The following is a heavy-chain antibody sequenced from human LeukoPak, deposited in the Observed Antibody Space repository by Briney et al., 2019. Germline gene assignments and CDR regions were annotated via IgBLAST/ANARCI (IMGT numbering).Heavy chain of an antibody. CDR3: ARESGGELELHNALDY. J-gene: IGHJ4*02. CDR2: MYTGGGR. V-gene: IGHV3-66*01. Sequence: GGSLRLSCAASGFSVSNYYMSWVRQPPGKGLEWVSVMYTGGGRYYGDSVKGRFTISRDNSKNTVFLQMNSLRVEDTALYYCARESGGELELHNALDYWGQGTLVTVSS. CDR1: GFSVSNYY. D-gene: IGHD1-7*01.